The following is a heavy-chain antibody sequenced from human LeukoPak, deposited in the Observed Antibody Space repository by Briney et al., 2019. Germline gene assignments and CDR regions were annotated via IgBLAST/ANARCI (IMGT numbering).Heavy chain of an antibody. Sequence: SETLSLTCTVSGGSISSYYWSWIRQPPGKGLEGIGYIYYSGSTNYNPSLKSRVTISVDTSKNQFSLKLSSVTATDTAVYYCARVIADYAYYYYMDVWGKGTTVTISS. CDR3: ARVIADYAYYYYMDV. CDR2: IYYSGST. CDR1: GGSISSYY. D-gene: IGHD4-17*01. V-gene: IGHV4-59*01. J-gene: IGHJ6*03.